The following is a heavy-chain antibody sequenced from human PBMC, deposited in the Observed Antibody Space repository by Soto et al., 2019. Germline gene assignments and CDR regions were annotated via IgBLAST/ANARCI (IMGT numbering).Heavy chain of an antibody. Sequence: PVGSLRLSCAASGFTFSSYSMNWVRQAPGKGLEWVSSISSSSSYIYYADSVKGRFTISRDNAKNSLYLQMNSLRAEDTAVYYCARGPPSSGYFDYWGQGTLVTVSS. CDR2: ISSSSSYI. CDR1: GFTFSSYS. J-gene: IGHJ4*02. V-gene: IGHV3-21*01. CDR3: ARGPPSSGYFDY. D-gene: IGHD3-10*01.